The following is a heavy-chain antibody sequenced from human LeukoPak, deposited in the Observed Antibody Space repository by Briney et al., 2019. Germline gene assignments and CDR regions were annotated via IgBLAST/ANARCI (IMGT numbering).Heavy chain of an antibody. CDR2: FFYSGST. CDR3: ARGYSIDY. CDR1: GGSISSSSYS. V-gene: IGHV4-39*07. J-gene: IGHJ4*02. D-gene: IGHD1-26*01. Sequence: RPSETLSLTCTVSGGSISSSSYSWGWIRQPPGMGLEWIGSFFYSGSTYYNPSLKSRVTISVDTSKNQFSLKLSSVTAADTAVYYCARGYSIDYWGQGTLVTVSS.